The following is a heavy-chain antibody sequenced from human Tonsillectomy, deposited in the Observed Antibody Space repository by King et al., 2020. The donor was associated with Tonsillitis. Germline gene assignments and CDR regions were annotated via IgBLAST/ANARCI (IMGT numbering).Heavy chain of an antibody. CDR1: GFTFSSYG. CDR2: IWYDGSNK. CDR3: ARVRYYDSSGYYPRFDY. J-gene: IGHJ4*02. Sequence: VQLVESGGGVVQPGRSLRLSCAASGFTFSSYGMHWVRQAPGKGLEWVAVIWYDGSNKYYAVSVKGRFTISRDNSKTTLYLQMNSLRAEDTAVYYCARVRYYDSSGYYPRFDYWGQGTLVTVSS. V-gene: IGHV3-33*01. D-gene: IGHD3-22*01.